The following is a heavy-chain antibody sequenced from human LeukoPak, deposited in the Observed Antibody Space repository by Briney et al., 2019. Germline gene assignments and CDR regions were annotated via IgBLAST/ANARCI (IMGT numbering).Heavy chain of an antibody. CDR3: TPLGSGVDY. J-gene: IGHJ4*02. V-gene: IGHV3-23*01. D-gene: IGHD6-19*01. CDR1: GFMFSSYA. CDR2: ISGSGDIT. Sequence: GGSLRLSCAGSGFMFSSYAMSWVRQAPGKGLEWVSVISGSGDITYYAESVKGRFTISRDNSRNTLYLHTNSLRAEDTAVYYCTPLGSGVDYWGQGTLVTVSS.